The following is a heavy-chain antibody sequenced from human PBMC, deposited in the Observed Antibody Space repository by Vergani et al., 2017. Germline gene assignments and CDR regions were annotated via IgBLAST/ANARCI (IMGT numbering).Heavy chain of an antibody. D-gene: IGHD2-2*01. J-gene: IGHJ4*02. Sequence: QVKLQESGPGLVKSSETLSLTCSVSFDSIRNLYCNWIRQPPGKGLEWIGSIHYSENTNYNPSLKTRVTISVDTSRNHFSLNLTSVTAADTAMYYCARHSRAHCVSTSCYWPLPLRYWGQGALVTVSS. CDR1: FDSIRNLY. CDR2: IHYSENT. V-gene: IGHV4-59*08. CDR3: ARHSRAHCVSTSCYWPLPLRY.